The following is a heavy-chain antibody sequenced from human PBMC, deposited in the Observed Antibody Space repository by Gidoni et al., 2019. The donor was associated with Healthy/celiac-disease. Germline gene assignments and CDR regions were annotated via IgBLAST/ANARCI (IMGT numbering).Heavy chain of an antibody. D-gene: IGHD1-26*01. CDR3: AFPGGATRGASDY. CDR2: ISSSSSYT. CDR1: GFTFSDYY. J-gene: IGHJ4*02. Sequence: QVQLVESGGGWVKPGGSLRLSCAASGFTFSDYYMSWIRQAPGKGLECVSYISSSSSYTNDADSVKGRFTISRDNAKNSLYLQMNSLRAEDTAVYYCAFPGGATRGASDYWGQGTLVTVSS. V-gene: IGHV3-11*05.